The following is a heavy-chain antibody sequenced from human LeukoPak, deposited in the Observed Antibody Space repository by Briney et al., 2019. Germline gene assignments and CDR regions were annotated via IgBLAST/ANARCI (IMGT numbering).Heavy chain of an antibody. CDR2: IIPIFGTA. CDR1: GGTFSSYA. Sequence: ASVKVSCKASGGTFSSYAISWVRQAPGQGLEWMGGIIPIFGTANYAQKFQGRVTITTDESTSTAYMELSSLRSEDTAVYYCARGPPHCAGGSCYSDYWGQGTLVTVSS. CDR3: ARGPPHCAGGSCYSDY. D-gene: IGHD2-8*02. V-gene: IGHV1-69*05. J-gene: IGHJ4*02.